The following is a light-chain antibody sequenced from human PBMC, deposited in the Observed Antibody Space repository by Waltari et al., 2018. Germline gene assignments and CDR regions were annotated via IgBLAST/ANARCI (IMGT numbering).Light chain of an antibody. CDR2: WAA. J-gene: IGKJ1*01. Sequence: DIFITETPDSLAVTLGAPATSNSNSSKSVLSRSDSKNFLAWYQQKPGQYPKLLIHWAATRESGGADRFGGSVSGTDFALTISTLEGEDVAVYCCQQYYSTPPTFGQGTKVEIK. CDR1: KSVLSRSDSKNF. V-gene: IGKV4-1*01. CDR3: QQYYSTPPT.